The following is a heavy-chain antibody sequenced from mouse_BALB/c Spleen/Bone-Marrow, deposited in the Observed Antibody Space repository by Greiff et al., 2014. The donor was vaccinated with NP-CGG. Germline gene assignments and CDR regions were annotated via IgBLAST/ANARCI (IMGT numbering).Heavy chain of an antibody. D-gene: IGHD2-4*01. V-gene: IGHV5-9-3*01. CDR3: ARHDYAY. CDR2: ISSGGSYT. CDR1: GFTFSSYA. J-gene: IGHJ3*01. Sequence: VQLKESGGGLVKPGGSLKLSCAASGFTFSSYAMSWVRQTPEKRLEWVATISSGGSYTYYPDSGKGRFTISRDNAKNTLYLQMSSLRSEDTAMYYCARHDYAYWGQGTLVTVSA.